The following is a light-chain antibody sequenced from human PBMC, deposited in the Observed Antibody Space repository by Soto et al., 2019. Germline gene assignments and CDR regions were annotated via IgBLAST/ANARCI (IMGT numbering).Light chain of an antibody. J-gene: IGKJ1*01. V-gene: IGKV3-20*01. CDR2: GAS. CDR1: QSVSSNY. CDR3: QQYGSSSSWT. Sequence: EIVLTQSTATLSLSPGERATLSCRASQSVSSNYLAWYQRKPGQAPRLLIYGASSRATGIPDRFSGSGSGTDFTLTINRLEPEDFAVFYCQQYGSSSSWTFGQGTKVDIK.